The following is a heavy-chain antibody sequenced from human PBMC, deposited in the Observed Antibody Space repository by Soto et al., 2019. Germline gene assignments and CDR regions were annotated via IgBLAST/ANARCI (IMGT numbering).Heavy chain of an antibody. D-gene: IGHD3-22*01. CDR2: IYYSGST. Sequence: SEILSLTCTVSGGSISSYYWSWIRQPPGKGLEWIGYIYYSGSTNYNPSLKSRVTISVDTSKNQFSLKLSSVTAADTAVYYCARDSGLAYYYDSSGYYYGAFDIWGQGTMVTVSS. V-gene: IGHV4-59*01. J-gene: IGHJ3*02. CDR3: ARDSGLAYYYDSSGYYYGAFDI. CDR1: GGSISSYY.